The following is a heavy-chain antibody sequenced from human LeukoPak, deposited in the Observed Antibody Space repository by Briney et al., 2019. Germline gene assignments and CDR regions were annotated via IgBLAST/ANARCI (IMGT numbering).Heavy chain of an antibody. D-gene: IGHD5-18*01. J-gene: IGHJ6*03. V-gene: IGHV3-43*01. CDR3: AKDSGGQLWKHYYMDV. CDR1: GFTFDDYT. CDR2: ISWDGGST. Sequence: GGSLRLSCAASGFTFDDYTMHWVRHAPGKGLEWVSLISWDGGSTYYADSVKGRFTISRDNSKNSLYLQMNSLRTEDTALYYCAKDSGGQLWKHYYMDVWGKGTTVTISS.